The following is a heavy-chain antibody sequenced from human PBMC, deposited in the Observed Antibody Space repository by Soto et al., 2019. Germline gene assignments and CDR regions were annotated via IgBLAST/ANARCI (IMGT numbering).Heavy chain of an antibody. CDR1: GDSVSSNSAA. CDR2: TYYRSKWYN. Sequence: SQTLSLTCAISGDSVSSNSAAWNCIRQSPSRGLEWLGRTYYRSKWYNDYAVSVKSRITINPDTSKNQFSLQLNSVTPEDTAVYYCARAVYSSADYYYYGMDVWGQGTTVTVSS. CDR3: ARAVYSSADYYYYGMDV. V-gene: IGHV6-1*01. D-gene: IGHD6-19*01. J-gene: IGHJ6*02.